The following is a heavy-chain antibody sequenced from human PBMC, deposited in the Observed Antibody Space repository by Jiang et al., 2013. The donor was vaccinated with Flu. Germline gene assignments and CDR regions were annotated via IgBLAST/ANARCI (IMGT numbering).Heavy chain of an antibody. J-gene: IGHJ3*02. D-gene: IGHD2-21*01. CDR1: GGAISSYY. CDR3: ARSDSYCGGHCYRFDAFDI. V-gene: IGHV4-4*09. Sequence: GPGLVKPSETLSLTCTVSGGAISSYYWSWIRRPPGKGLEWIGYIYASGSTYYNPLPQESSHHVTGHVQEPVLPEAELCDRADAAMYYCARSDSYCGGHCYRFDAFDIWGRGTLVTVSS. CDR2: IYASGST.